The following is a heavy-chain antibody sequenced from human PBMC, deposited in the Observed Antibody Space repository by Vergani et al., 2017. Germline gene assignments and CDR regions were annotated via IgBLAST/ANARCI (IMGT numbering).Heavy chain of an antibody. CDR3: ARDPGYYYGMDV. Sequence: QVQLQESGPGLVKPSETLSLTCTVSGGAISSYYWSWIRQPPGKGLEWIGYIYYSGSTNYNPSLKSRVTISVDTAKNQFSLKLSSVTAADTAVYYCARDPGYYYGMDVWGQGP. V-gene: IGHV4-59*01. CDR1: GGAISSYY. CDR2: IYYSGST. J-gene: IGHJ6*02.